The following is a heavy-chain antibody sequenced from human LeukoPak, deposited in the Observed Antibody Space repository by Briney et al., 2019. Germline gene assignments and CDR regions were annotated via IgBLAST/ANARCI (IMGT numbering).Heavy chain of an antibody. V-gene: IGHV1-46*01. CDR2: INPRGGST. CDR1: GYTFTKYF. Sequence: ASVKVSCKASGYTFTKYFMHWVRQAPGQGLEWMGIINPRGGSTGYAQKLQGRVTMTTDTSTSTAYMELRSLRSDDTAVYYCARSGIYYYYMDVWGKGTTVTVSS. D-gene: IGHD2-15*01. CDR3: ARSGIYYYYMDV. J-gene: IGHJ6*03.